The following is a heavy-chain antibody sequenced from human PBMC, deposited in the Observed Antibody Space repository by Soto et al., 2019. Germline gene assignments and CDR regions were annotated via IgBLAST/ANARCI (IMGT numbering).Heavy chain of an antibody. CDR1: GFTFSNYW. CDR3: ARGLSVGVPY. V-gene: IGHV3-74*01. J-gene: IGHJ4*02. CDR2: ISDGSST. D-gene: IGHD2-15*01. Sequence: EVQLVEFGGGLVQPGGSLRLTCAVSGFTFSNYWMHWVRQAPGKGLVWVSRISDGSSTSYADSVKGRFTISRDNAKNTLYLEINSLRAEDTAVYYCARGLSVGVPYWVQGTLVTVSS.